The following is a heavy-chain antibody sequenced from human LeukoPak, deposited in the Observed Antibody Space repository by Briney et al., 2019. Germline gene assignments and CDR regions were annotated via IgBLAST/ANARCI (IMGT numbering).Heavy chain of an antibody. D-gene: IGHD4-17*01. V-gene: IGHV3-23*01. J-gene: IGHJ4*02. Sequence: GGSLRLSCAASGFTFSSYAMSWVRQAPGKGLEWVSAISGSGGSTYYADSVKGRFTISRDNSKNTLYLQMNSLRAEDTAVYYCAREPVPGYGDSMGSSYYFDYWGQGTLVTVSS. CDR3: AREPVPGYGDSMGSSYYFDY. CDR1: GFTFSSYA. CDR2: ISGSGGST.